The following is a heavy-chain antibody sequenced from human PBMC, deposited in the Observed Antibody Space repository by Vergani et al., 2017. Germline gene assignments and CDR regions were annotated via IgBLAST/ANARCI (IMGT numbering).Heavy chain of an antibody. D-gene: IGHD6-19*01. V-gene: IGHV4-59*11. CDR3: ASDTHSGQRSDR. J-gene: IGHJ5*02. CDR2: IHYSENT. Sequence: QVQLQESGPGLVKSSETLSLTCSVSFDSIRNLYCNWIRQPPGKGLEWIGSIHYSENTHSNPSLKTRVTISVDTAKNQFSLTLTSVTAADTAVYYCASDTHSGQRSDRWGQGILVTVTS. CDR1: FDSIRNLY.